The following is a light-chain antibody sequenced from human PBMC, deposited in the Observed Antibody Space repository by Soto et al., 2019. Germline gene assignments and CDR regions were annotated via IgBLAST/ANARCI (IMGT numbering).Light chain of an antibody. J-gene: IGKJ1*01. CDR3: QQYNNWPLWT. Sequence: EIVMTQSPATLSVSPGDRATLSCRASQSVSINLAWYQQKPGQAPRLLMYGAFTRATGVPARFSGSGSGTAFTLTISSLQSEDFAVYYCQQYNNWPLWTYGQGTKVEIK. V-gene: IGKV3-15*01. CDR2: GAF. CDR1: QSVSIN.